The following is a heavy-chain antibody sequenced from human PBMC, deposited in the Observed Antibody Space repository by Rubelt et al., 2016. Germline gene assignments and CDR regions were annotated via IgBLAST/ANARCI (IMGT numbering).Heavy chain of an antibody. Sequence: EVQLVESGGGVVRPGGSLRLSCSASGFTFSNYAMHWVRQAPGKGLEYVSAFSSNGGSTYYADSVKGRFTISRDNSKNTLYLQMSSLRAEDTAVYYCARDPDSSSQCMDVWGQGTTVTVSS. CDR3: ARDPDSSSQCMDV. CDR2: FSSNGGST. CDR1: GFTFSNYA. J-gene: IGHJ6*02. V-gene: IGHV3-64D*06. D-gene: IGHD6-13*01.